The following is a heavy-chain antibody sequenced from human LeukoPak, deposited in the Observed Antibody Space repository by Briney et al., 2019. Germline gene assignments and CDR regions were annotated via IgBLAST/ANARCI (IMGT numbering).Heavy chain of an antibody. V-gene: IGHV2-5*01. D-gene: IGHD1-1*01. CDR3: AHRPRYLYFQH. J-gene: IGHJ1*01. Sequence: ESGPTLVRPTQTLTVTCTFSGFSLSTSGVGVGWIRQPPGKALEWLALIYWNDDKRYSPSLKSRLTITKDTSKNQVVLTMTNMDPVDTATYYCAHRPRYLYFQHWGQGTLVTVSS. CDR1: GFSLSTSGVG. CDR2: IYWNDDK.